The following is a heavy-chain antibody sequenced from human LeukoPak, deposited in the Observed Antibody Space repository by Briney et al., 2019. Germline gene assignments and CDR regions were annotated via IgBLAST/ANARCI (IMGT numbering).Heavy chain of an antibody. CDR3: ARGFPSGMTIIH. CDR2: ISTDGSST. CDR1: GFTFSSCW. J-gene: IGHJ4*02. Sequence: GGSLRLSCAASGFTFSSCWMHWVRQVPGKGLVWVSRISTDGSSTNYADSVKGRFTISRDNAKNTLHLQMNSLRAEDTAVYYCARGFPSGMTIIHWGQGTLVTVSS. D-gene: IGHD3-9*01. V-gene: IGHV3-74*01.